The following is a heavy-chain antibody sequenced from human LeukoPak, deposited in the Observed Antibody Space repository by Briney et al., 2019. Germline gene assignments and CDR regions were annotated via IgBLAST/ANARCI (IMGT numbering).Heavy chain of an antibody. Sequence: ASVKVSCKASGYTFTSYYMHWARQAPGQGLEWMGIINPSGGSTSYAQKFQGRVTMTRDMSTSTVYMELSSLRSEDTAVYYCARPGRSGSYFDYWGQGTLVTVSS. CDR1: GYTFTSYY. CDR3: ARPGRSGSYFDY. D-gene: IGHD1-26*01. V-gene: IGHV1-46*01. CDR2: INPSGGST. J-gene: IGHJ4*02.